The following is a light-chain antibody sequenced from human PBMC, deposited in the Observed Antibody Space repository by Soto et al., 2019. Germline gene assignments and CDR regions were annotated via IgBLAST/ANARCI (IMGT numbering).Light chain of an antibody. CDR1: QGISNF. J-gene: IGKJ5*01. V-gene: IGKV1-9*01. Sequence: IQLTQSPSSLSPSVGDRVTITCRASQGISNFLAWYQQKPGKAPKXLIYAASTLQSGVPSRFSGSGSGTDLTITISSLEPEDVEVYEGQQRSNWPITFGQGTRLEIK. CDR2: AAS. CDR3: QQRSNWPIT.